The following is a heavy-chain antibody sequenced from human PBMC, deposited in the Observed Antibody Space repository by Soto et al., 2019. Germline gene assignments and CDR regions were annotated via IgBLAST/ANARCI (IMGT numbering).Heavy chain of an antibody. Sequence: SGTLSLTCAVHDGSFSGYDWSWIRQPPGKGLEWIGEINHSGSTNYNPSLKSRVTISVDTSKNQFSLKLSSVTAADTAVYYCARGVAAAGIGYYYYYGMDVWGQGTTVTVSS. J-gene: IGHJ6*02. V-gene: IGHV4-34*01. CDR1: DGSFSGYD. D-gene: IGHD6-13*01. CDR3: ARGVAAAGIGYYYYYGMDV. CDR2: INHSGST.